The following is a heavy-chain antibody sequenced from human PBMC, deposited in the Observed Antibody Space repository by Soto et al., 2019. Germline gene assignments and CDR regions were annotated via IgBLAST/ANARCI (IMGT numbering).Heavy chain of an antibody. CDR1: GFTFISYA. D-gene: IGHD3-16*01. J-gene: IGHJ6*03. CDR3: AKRGGDYDSRYHYYMDV. V-gene: IGHV3-23*01. Sequence: EVQVLESGGGLVQPGGSLRLSCAASGFTFISYAMNWVRQSPGKGLEWVGSIRGSGSSAYYPDYVEGRFTISRDNSKSTLYLQMNSLRAEDTAVYYCAKRGGDYDSRYHYYMDVWGKGTTVTVSS. CDR2: IRGSGSSA.